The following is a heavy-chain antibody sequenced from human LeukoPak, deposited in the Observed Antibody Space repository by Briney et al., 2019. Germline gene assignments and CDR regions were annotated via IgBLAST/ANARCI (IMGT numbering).Heavy chain of an antibody. V-gene: IGHV4-30-4*01. CDR1: GGSISSGDYY. CDR2: IYYSGST. J-gene: IGHJ4*02. D-gene: IGHD3-22*01. Sequence: SETLSLTCTVSGGSISSGDYYWSWIRQPPGKGLEWIGYIYYSGSTYYNPSLKSRVTISVDTSKNQFSLKLTSVTAADTAVYYCARVRTTMIVVESWGQGTLVTVSP. CDR3: ARVRTTMIVVES.